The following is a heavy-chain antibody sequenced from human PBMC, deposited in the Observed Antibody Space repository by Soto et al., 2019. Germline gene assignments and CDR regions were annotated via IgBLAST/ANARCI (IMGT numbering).Heavy chain of an antibody. CDR1: GFSLSTSGVG. V-gene: IGHV2-5*02. CDR2: IYWDDDK. J-gene: IGHJ4*02. D-gene: IGHD4-17*01. CDR3: AHHDYGNYYFDY. Sequence: QITLKESGPTLVKPTQTLTLTCTFSGFSLSTSGVGVGWIRQPPGKALEWLALIYWDDDKRYSPSLKSRLTITKDTSKNQVVLTITNMDPVDTATYYCAHHDYGNYYFDYWGQGTLVTVSS.